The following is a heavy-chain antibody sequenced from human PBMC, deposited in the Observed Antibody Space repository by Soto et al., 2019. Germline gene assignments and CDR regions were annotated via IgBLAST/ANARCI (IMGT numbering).Heavy chain of an antibody. V-gene: IGHV4-39*01. CDR2: IYYSGST. D-gene: IGHD6-6*01. Sequence: SETLSLTCTVSVGSINSSSYYWGWIRQPPGKGLEWIGSIYYSGSTYYNPSLKSRVTISVDTSKNQFSLKLSSVTAADTAVYCCARRVAARPFDYWGQGTLVTVSS. CDR1: VGSINSSSYY. CDR3: ARRVAARPFDY. J-gene: IGHJ4*02.